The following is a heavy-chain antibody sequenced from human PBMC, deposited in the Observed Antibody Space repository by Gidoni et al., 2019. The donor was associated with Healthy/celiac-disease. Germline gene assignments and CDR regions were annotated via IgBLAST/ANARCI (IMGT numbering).Heavy chain of an antibody. CDR3: ARGGLLVWRVGYFDY. V-gene: IGHV4-4*02. Sequence: QVQLQESGTGLVKPSGTLYLTCAVSGGSISSSNWWSWVRQPPGKGLEWIGEIYHRGSTNYNPSLKSRVTISVDKSKNQFSLKLSSVTAADTAVYYCARGGLLVWRVGYFDYWGQGTLVTVSS. D-gene: IGHD2-21*01. J-gene: IGHJ4*02. CDR1: GGSISSSNW. CDR2: IYHRGST.